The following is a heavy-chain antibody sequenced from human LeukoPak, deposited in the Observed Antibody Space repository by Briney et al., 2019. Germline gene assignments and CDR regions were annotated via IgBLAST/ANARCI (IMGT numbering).Heavy chain of an antibody. CDR3: AKERVGSCSGSRCWYFEY. Sequence: ETLSLTCAVYGGSFRGYYWSWIRQPPGKGLEWIGEINHSGSTNYNPSLKSRVTISLDTSMKKFSLKLNSVTAADTAVYYCAKERVGSCSGSRCWYFEYWGQGSLVIVSS. J-gene: IGHJ4*02. CDR1: GGSFRGYY. D-gene: IGHD2-15*01. V-gene: IGHV4-34*01. CDR2: INHSGST.